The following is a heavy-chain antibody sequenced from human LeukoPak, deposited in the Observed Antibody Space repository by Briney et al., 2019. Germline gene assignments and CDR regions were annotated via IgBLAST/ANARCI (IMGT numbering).Heavy chain of an antibody. CDR3: AGVNGWNYFDY. Sequence: GGSLRLSCAASGFTFSSYGMHWVRQAPGKGLEWVAVISYDGSNKYYADSVKGRFTISRDNSKNTLYLQMNSLRAEDTAVYYCAGVNGWNYFDYWGQGTLVTVSS. D-gene: IGHD6-19*01. V-gene: IGHV3-30*03. J-gene: IGHJ4*02. CDR2: ISYDGSNK. CDR1: GFTFSSYG.